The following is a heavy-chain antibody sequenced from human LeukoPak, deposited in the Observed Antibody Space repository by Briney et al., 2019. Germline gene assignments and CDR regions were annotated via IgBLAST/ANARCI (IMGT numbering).Heavy chain of an antibody. J-gene: IGHJ4*02. CDR1: GFSFSSHE. V-gene: IGHV3-48*03. D-gene: IGHD3-22*01. CDR3: ARSGYNFDKFDY. Sequence: GRSLRLSCAPSGFSFSSHEMNWVRQAPGMGLEWLSYISNSGSTIYYADSVKGRFTGSRDNARDALYLRMNSLRAEDTAVYYCARSGYNFDKFDYWGQGALVTVSS. CDR2: ISNSGSTI.